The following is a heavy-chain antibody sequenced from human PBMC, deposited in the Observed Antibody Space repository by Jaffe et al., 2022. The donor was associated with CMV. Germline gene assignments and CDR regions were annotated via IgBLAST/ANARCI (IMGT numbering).Heavy chain of an antibody. CDR1: GGSISSYY. CDR3: ARHGYSSGYYSYDY. V-gene: IGHV4-59*08. Sequence: QVQLQESGPGLVKPSETLSLTCTVSGGSISSYYWSWIRQPPGKGLEWIGYIYYSGSTNYNPSLKSRVTISVDTSKNQFSLKLSSVTAADTAVYYCARHGYSSGYYSYDYWGQGTLVTVSS. CDR2: IYYSGST. D-gene: IGHD3-22*01. J-gene: IGHJ4*02.